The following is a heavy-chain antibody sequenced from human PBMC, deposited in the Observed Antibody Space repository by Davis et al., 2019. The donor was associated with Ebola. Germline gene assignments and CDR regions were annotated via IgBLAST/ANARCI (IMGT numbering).Heavy chain of an antibody. CDR3: ARDRQDSRAYGF. Sequence: SETLSLTCNVSGASITSGYFSWSWVRQPAGKGLEWIGHIYTSGSTKYNSSLESRVTISLDPSQNQFSLRLKSVTAADTAMYLCARDRQDSRAYGFWGQGTLVTVSS. J-gene: IGHJ4*02. CDR2: IYTSGST. D-gene: IGHD3-22*01. V-gene: IGHV4-61*09. CDR1: GASITSGYFS.